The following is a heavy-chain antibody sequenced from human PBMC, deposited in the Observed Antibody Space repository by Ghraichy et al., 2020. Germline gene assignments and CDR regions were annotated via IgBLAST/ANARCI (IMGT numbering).Heavy chain of an antibody. J-gene: IGHJ4*02. D-gene: IGHD1/OR15-1a*01. CDR3: ARGLPGTGAFDY. V-gene: IGHV3-66*01. CDR2: VYGGGST. Sequence: GGSLRLSCAASGFTVSSNYMNWVRQAPGKGLEWVSGVYGGGSTYYADSAKGRFSISRDNSKNTLYLQMNSLRAEDTAVYHCARGLPGTGAFDYWGQGTLVTVSS. CDR1: GFTVSSNY.